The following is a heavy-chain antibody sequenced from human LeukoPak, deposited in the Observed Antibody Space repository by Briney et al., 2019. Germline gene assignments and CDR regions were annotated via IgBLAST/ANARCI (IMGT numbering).Heavy chain of an antibody. V-gene: IGHV4-38-2*01. Sequence: SETLSLTCAVSGYSISSGYYWGWIRQPPGKGLGWFGSIYHSGSTYYNPSLKSRVTISVDTSKNQFSLKLSSVTAADTAVYYCARQGDQLLSLNWFDPWGQGTLATVSS. CDR1: GYSISSGYY. J-gene: IGHJ5*02. CDR3: ARQGDQLLSLNWFDP. D-gene: IGHD2-2*01. CDR2: IYHSGST.